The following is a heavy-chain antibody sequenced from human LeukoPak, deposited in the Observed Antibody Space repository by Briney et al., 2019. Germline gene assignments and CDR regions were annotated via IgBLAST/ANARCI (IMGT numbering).Heavy chain of an antibody. V-gene: IGHV3-21*01. J-gene: IGHJ4*02. D-gene: IGHD2-15*01. CDR2: INKGSTHM. CDR1: EFSFKSYS. CDR3: VRLRRNSNCSGYYYYDS. Sequence: GGSLRLSCEAPEFSFKSYSFNWVRQAPGKGLEWVSSINKGSTHMYYADSVKGRFTVSRDDAQNSLYLQMNSLSAEDTALYYCVRLRRNSNCSGYYYYDSWGRGTQVTVSS.